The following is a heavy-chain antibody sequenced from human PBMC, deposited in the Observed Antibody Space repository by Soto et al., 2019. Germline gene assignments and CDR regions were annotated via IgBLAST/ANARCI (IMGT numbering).Heavy chain of an antibody. CDR1: GLTFSAYA. Sequence: EVWLLESGGGLVQPGGSLRLSCTASGLTFSAYAMTWVRQAPGKGLEWVSTISGTGDDTHYAGSVKGRFIISRDNSKNTLFLQMNSLRAEDTALYHCAKRFGSGYYSAFDVWGQGTMVTVSS. V-gene: IGHV3-23*01. CDR2: ISGTGDDT. J-gene: IGHJ3*01. D-gene: IGHD3-22*01. CDR3: AKRFGSGYYSAFDV.